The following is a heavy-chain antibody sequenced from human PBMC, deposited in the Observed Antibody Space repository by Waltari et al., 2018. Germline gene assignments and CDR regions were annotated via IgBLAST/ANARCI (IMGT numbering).Heavy chain of an antibody. Sequence: QVQLQQWGAGLLKPSETLSLTCAVYGGSFSGYYWSWIRQPPGKGLEWIGEINHSGSTNYNPSHKSRVTISVDTSKNQFSLKLSSVTAADTAVYYCARGRVTIFGVVTLTGSYYMDVWGKGTTVTVSS. CDR2: INHSGST. CDR3: ARGRVTIFGVVTLTGSYYMDV. V-gene: IGHV4-34*01. CDR1: GGSFSGYY. D-gene: IGHD3-3*01. J-gene: IGHJ6*03.